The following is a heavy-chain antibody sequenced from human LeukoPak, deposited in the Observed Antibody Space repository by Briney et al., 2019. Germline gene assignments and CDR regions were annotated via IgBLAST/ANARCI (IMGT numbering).Heavy chain of an antibody. J-gene: IGHJ5*02. Sequence: GASVKVSCKASGYTFNGYAITWVRQAPGQGLEWMGWISAYNLNTNYAQNLQGRVTMTTDTSTSTAYMELRSLRSDDTAVYYCARVVVITVNWFDPWGQGTLVTVSS. CDR3: ARVVVITVNWFDP. CDR2: ISAYNLNT. V-gene: IGHV1-18*01. CDR1: GYTFNGYA. D-gene: IGHD3-22*01.